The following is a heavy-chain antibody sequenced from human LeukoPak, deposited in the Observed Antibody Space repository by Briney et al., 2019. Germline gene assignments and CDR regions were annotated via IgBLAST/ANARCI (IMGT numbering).Heavy chain of an antibody. D-gene: IGHD6-6*01. J-gene: IGHJ3*02. CDR1: GFTFSSYA. Sequence: GGSLRLSCAASGFTFSSYAMSWVRQAPGKGLEWVSAISGSGGSTYYADSVKGRFTISRDNSKNTLYLQMNSLRAEDTAVYYCAKAPIKYTSSSDAFDIWGQGTMVTVSS. CDR3: AKAPIKYTSSSDAFDI. V-gene: IGHV3-23*01. CDR2: ISGSGGST.